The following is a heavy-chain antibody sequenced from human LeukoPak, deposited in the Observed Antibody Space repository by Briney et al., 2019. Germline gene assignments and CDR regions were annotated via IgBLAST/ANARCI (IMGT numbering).Heavy chain of an antibody. Sequence: GGSLRLSCAATGLTFSNHWMIWVRQAPGKGLEWVASIKPDGSEKYYVDSVRGRFTISRDNAKNSLYLQMNSLRAEDTAVYSTLTSMGYWGQGTLVTVSS. CDR2: IKPDGSEK. D-gene: IGHD2-8*01. CDR1: GLTFSNHW. CDR3: LTSMGY. V-gene: IGHV3-7*01. J-gene: IGHJ4*02.